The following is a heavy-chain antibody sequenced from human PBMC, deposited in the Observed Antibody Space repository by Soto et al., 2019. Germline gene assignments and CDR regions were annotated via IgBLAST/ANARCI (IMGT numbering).Heavy chain of an antibody. CDR1: GFTFDDYA. D-gene: IGHD6-19*01. Sequence: GGSLRLSCAASGFTFDDYAMHWVRQAPGKGLEWVSGISWNSGSIGYADSVKGRFTISRDNAKNSLYLQMNSLRAEDTALYYCAKGVGRHIAVAGTNPNYWGQGTLVTVSS. CDR3: AKGVGRHIAVAGTNPNY. J-gene: IGHJ4*02. V-gene: IGHV3-9*01. CDR2: ISWNSGSI.